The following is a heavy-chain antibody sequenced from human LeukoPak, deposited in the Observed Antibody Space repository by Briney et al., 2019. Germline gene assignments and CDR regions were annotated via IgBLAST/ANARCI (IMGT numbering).Heavy chain of an antibody. J-gene: IGHJ4*02. V-gene: IGHV4-38-2*02. CDR2: IYYSGST. CDR3: ARARDGLSHYFDY. D-gene: IGHD5-24*01. CDR1: GYSLNSGFY. Sequence: SETLSLTCTVSGYSLNSGFYWGWIRQPPGKGLEWIGSIYYSGSTYYNPSLKSRVTISVDTSKNQFSLKLSSVTAADTAVYYCARARDGLSHYFDYWGQGTLVTVSS.